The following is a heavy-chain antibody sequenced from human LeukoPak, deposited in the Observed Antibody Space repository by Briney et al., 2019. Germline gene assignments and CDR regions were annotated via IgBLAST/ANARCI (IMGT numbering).Heavy chain of an antibody. CDR1: GFTFGSHA. CDR3: AKVTAVAAKNTYYFDY. V-gene: IGHV3-23*01. Sequence: GGSLRLSCAASGFTFGSHAMNWVRQAPGKGLEWVSGISGSGGSTYYADSVKGRFTISRDNSKNTLYLHMNSLSAEDTAVYYCAKVTAVAAKNTYYFDYWGQGTLVTVSS. D-gene: IGHD6-13*01. CDR2: ISGSGGST. J-gene: IGHJ4*02.